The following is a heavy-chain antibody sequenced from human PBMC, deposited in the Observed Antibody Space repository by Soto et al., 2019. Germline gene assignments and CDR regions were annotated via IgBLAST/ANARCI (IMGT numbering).Heavy chain of an antibody. J-gene: IGHJ1*01. V-gene: IGHV4-31*03. CDR3: ARPSRLRLQH. D-gene: IGHD4-17*01. CDR2: IYYSRST. CDR1: GGSISSGGYY. Sequence: SETLSLTCTVSGGSISSGGYYWSWIRQHPGKGLEWIGYIYYSRSTYYNPSLKSRVTISIDTSKNQFSLKLSSVTAADTGVYYCARPSRLRLQHWGQGTLVTVSS.